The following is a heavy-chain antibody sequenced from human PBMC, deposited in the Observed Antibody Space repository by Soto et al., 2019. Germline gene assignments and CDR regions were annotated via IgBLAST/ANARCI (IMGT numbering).Heavy chain of an antibody. J-gene: IGHJ4*02. Sequence: QVQLQESGPGLVKASQTLSLTCTVSGGSISSEGYFWNWIRQHPGKGLEWIGYIYYSGVTYYNTSLKSRVTISVDTSKNQFSLRLSSVTAADTAVYYCAREPSLWGQGTLVTVSS. CDR1: GGSISSEGYF. V-gene: IGHV4-31*03. CDR3: AREPSL. CDR2: IYYSGVT.